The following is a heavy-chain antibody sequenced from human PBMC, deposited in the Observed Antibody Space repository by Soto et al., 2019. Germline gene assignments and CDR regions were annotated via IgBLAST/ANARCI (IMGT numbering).Heavy chain of an antibody. J-gene: IGHJ4*02. CDR1: GDSINSDNYY. Sequence: QLQLQESGPGLVKPSETLSLTCSVSGDSINSDNYYWGWIRQPPGKGLEWIGSIYYRGNTYYNPSPKTRVTISLDKSKSQFSLKLNSVTAADSAGYFCARMEGLATISYYFGYWGQGTLVTVSS. CDR2: IYYRGNT. D-gene: IGHD3-9*01. CDR3: ARMEGLATISYYFGY. V-gene: IGHV4-39*01.